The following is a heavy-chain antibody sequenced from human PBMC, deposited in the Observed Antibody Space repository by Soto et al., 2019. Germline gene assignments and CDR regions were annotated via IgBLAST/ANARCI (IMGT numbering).Heavy chain of an antibody. D-gene: IGHD3-16*02. Sequence: ASVKVSCKASGDTFSTYTITWVRQAPGQGLEWMGWINPNTGYTDYAQKFQDRVTMTGNTSITTAYMELSGLRSEDTAVYYCVRGRVMITFGVVIVIDYWGQGSPVTVSS. V-gene: IGHV1-8*01. CDR3: VRGRVMITFGVVIVIDY. CDR1: GDTFSTYT. CDR2: INPNTGYT. J-gene: IGHJ4*02.